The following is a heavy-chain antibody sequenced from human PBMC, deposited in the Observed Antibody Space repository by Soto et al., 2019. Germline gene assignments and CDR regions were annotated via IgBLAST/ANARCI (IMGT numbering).Heavy chain of an antibody. CDR3: ARHRMELLWFGELLDYYGMDV. D-gene: IGHD3-10*01. CDR1: GGSISSSSYY. Sequence: SETLSLTCTVSGGSISSSSYYWGWIRQPPGKGLEWIGSIYYSGSTYYNPSLKSRVTISVDTSKNQFFLKLSSVTAADTAVYYCARHRMELLWFGELLDYYGMDVWGQGTTVTVSS. V-gene: IGHV4-39*01. CDR2: IYYSGST. J-gene: IGHJ6*02.